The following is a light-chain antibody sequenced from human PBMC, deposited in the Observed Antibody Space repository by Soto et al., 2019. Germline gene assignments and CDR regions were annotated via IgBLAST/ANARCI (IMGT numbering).Light chain of an antibody. CDR3: QLRGNWPPFT. CDR2: DAS. V-gene: IGKV3-11*01. CDR1: QSVSNY. J-gene: IGKJ3*01. Sequence: EIVLTQSPATLSVSPGERATLSCRASQSVSNYLAWFQQKPGQAPWLLIYDASNRATGIPARFSGSGSGTDFTLTINSLEPEDFAVYYCQLRGNWPPFTFGPGTRVDIK.